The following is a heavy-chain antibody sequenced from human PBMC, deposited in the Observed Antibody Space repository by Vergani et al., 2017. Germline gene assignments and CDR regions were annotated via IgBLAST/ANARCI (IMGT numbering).Heavy chain of an antibody. CDR2: ISYDGSNK. CDR1: GFTFSSYG. D-gene: IGHD4-17*01. Sequence: QVQLVESGGGVVQPGRSLRLSCAASGFTFSSYGMHWVRQAPGKGLEWVAVISYDGSNKYYADSVKGRFTISRDNSKNTLYLQMNSLRAEDTAVYYCAKDDYGDYHPLFLDYWGQGTLVTVSS. J-gene: IGHJ4*02. V-gene: IGHV3-30*18. CDR3: AKDDYGDYHPLFLDY.